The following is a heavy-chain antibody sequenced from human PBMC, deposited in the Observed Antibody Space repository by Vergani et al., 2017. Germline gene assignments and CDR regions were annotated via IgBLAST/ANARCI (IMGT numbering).Heavy chain of an antibody. J-gene: IGHJ6*02. Sequence: QVQLVQSGAEVKKPGSSVKVSCKASGGTFSSYAISWVRQAPGQGLEWMGGIIPIFGTANYAQKFQGRVTITADESTSTAYMELSSLRSEDTAVYYCASISDIVVVPAANYYYYYGMDVWGQXP. CDR3: ASISDIVVVPAANYYYYYGMDV. CDR2: IIPIFGTA. D-gene: IGHD2-2*01. CDR1: GGTFSSYA. V-gene: IGHV1-69*12.